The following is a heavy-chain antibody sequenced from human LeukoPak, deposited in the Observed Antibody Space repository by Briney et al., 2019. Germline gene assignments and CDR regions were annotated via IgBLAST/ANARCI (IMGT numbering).Heavy chain of an antibody. CDR2: LTTRPIYI. V-gene: IGHV3-21*01. J-gene: IGHJ4*02. CDR1: X. CDR3: ARARGTTVSHTHY. Sequence: XMNWXRQAXGXGXEWXPSLTTRPIYIYYPDSVNRRFTISNDNAKNSLYLQMNSLRAEDTAVYYCARARGTTVSHTHYWGQGTLVTVSS. D-gene: IGHD4-17*01.